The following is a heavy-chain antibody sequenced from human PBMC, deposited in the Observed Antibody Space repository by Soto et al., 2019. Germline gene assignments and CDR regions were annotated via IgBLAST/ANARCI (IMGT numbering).Heavy chain of an antibody. CDR1: GGTFSSYA. D-gene: IGHD3-10*01. J-gene: IGHJ4*02. V-gene: IGHV1-69*13. CDR2: IIPIFGTA. CDR3: ATRPPVVRGVIPLSLGY. Sequence: SVKVSCKASGGTFSSYAISWVRQAPRQGLEWMGGIIPIFGTANYAQKFQGRVTITADESTSTAYMELSSLRSEDTAVYYCATRPPVVRGVIPLSLGYWGQGTLVTVSS.